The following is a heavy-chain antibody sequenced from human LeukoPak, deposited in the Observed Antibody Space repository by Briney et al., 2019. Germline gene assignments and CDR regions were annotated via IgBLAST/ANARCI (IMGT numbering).Heavy chain of an antibody. D-gene: IGHD2-2*01. V-gene: IGHV5-51*01. CDR1: GYSFASFW. Sequence: GESLKISCKGSGYSFASFWIGWVRQMPGKGLEWMGVIYPADSDTRYSPSFQGQVTISADKSTSTAYLQWSTLKASDTAIYSCARQPAAAQYTNWFDPGGQGTLVTVS. J-gene: IGHJ5*02. CDR2: IYPADSDT. CDR3: ARQPAAAQYTNWFDP.